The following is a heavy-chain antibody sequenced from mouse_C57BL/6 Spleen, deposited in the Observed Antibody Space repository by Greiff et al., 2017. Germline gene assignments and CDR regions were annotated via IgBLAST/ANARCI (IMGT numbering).Heavy chain of an antibody. D-gene: IGHD1-1*01. V-gene: IGHV5-4*01. CDR3: ARVNYGSTAWFAY. J-gene: IGHJ3*01. Sequence: EVQGVESGGGLVKPGGSLKLSCAASGFTFSSYAMSWVRQTPEKRLEWVATISDGGSYTYYPDNVKGRFTISRDNAKNNLYLQMSHLKSEDTAMYYCARVNYGSTAWFAYWGQGTLVTVSA. CDR1: GFTFSSYA. CDR2: ISDGGSYT.